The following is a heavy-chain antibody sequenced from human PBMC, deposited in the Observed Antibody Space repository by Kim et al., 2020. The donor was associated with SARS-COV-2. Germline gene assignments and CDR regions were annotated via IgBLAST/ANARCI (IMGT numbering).Heavy chain of an antibody. CDR1: GGSISSYY. Sequence: SETLSLTCTVSGGSISSYYWSWIRQPPGKGLEWIGYIYYSGSTNYNPSLKSRVTISVDTSKNQFSLKLSSVTAADTDVYYCAAYDSSGYYLFYWGQGTLVTVSS. D-gene: IGHD3-22*01. J-gene: IGHJ4*02. V-gene: IGHV4-59*13. CDR3: AAYDSSGYYLFY. CDR2: IYYSGST.